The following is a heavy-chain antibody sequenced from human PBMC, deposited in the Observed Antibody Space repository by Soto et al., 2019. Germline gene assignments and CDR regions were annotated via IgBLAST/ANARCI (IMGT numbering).Heavy chain of an antibody. Sequence: RRLSCAASGFTFSDYYMSWIRQAPGKGLEWVSYISSSGSTIYYADSVKGRFTISRDNAKNSLYLQMNSLRAEDTAVYYCARGTIVVVPAAILPPVPYGMDVWGQGTTVTVSS. CDR2: ISSSGSTI. J-gene: IGHJ6*02. V-gene: IGHV3-11*01. CDR1: GFTFSDYY. CDR3: ARGTIVVVPAAILPPVPYGMDV. D-gene: IGHD2-2*01.